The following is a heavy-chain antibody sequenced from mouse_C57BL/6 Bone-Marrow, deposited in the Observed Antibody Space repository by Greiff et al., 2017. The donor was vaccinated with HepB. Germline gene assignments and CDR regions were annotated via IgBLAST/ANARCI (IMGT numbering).Heavy chain of an antibody. D-gene: IGHD2-5*01. CDR1: GYTFTSYG. J-gene: IGHJ4*01. CDR2: LYPRSGNT. V-gene: IGHV1-81*01. CDR3: ARSPYYSNYFYAMDY. Sequence: QVQLQQSGAELARPGASVKLSCKASGYTFTSYGISWVKQRTGQGLEWIGELYPRSGNTYYNEKFKGKATLTADKSSSTAYMELRSLTSEDSAVYFCARSPYYSNYFYAMDYWGQGTSVTVSS.